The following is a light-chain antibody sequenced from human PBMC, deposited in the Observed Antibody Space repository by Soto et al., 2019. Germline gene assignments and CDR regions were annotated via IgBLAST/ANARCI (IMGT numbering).Light chain of an antibody. CDR2: ENA. CDR3: GTWDSGLSGFV. V-gene: IGLV1-51*02. CDR1: NSNIGNNY. Sequence: QSVLTQPPSVSAAPGQKVTISCSGSNSNIGNNYVYWYQQFPGAAPKLLMYENAKRASGIPDRFSGSKSGMAATLAITGIQTRDEADYYCGTWDSGLSGFVFGTGTKLTVL. J-gene: IGLJ1*01.